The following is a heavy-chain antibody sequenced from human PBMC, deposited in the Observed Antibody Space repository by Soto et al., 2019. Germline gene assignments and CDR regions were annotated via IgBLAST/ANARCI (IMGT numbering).Heavy chain of an antibody. Sequence: GASVKVSCKASGGTFSSYAISWVRQAPGQGLEWMGGIIPIFGTANYAQKFQGRVTITADESTSTAYMELSSLRSEDTAVYYCACKNSSSWYVFSKDYWGQGTLVTVSS. V-gene: IGHV1-69*13. CDR1: GGTFSSYA. J-gene: IGHJ4*02. D-gene: IGHD6-13*01. CDR2: IIPIFGTA. CDR3: ACKNSSSWYVFSKDY.